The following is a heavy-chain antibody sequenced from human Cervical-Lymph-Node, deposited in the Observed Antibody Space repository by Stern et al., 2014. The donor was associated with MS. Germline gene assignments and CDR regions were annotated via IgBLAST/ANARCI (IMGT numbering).Heavy chain of an antibody. D-gene: IGHD1-26*01. CDR2: ISNSSTHT. CDR1: GFTFSHYS. V-gene: IGHV3-21*01. Sequence: EVQLVESGGGLVKPGASLRLSCDASGFTFSHYSINWVRQAPGKGLEWISSISNSSTHTYDADSVEGRFTISRDSAKDSVSLHMVSLRAEDTAVYYCARARVGDYARSPHLDSWGQGTLVTVSS. CDR3: ARARVGDYARSPHLDS. J-gene: IGHJ4*02.